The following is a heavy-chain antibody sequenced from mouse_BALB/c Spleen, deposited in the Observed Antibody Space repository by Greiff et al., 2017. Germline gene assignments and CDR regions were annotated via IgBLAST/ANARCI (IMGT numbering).Heavy chain of an antibody. CDR3: ARSSGNYPFAY. CDR1: GYSITSDYA. J-gene: IGHJ3*01. CDR2: ISYSGST. Sequence: VQLQQSGPGLVKPSQSLSLTCTVTGYSITSDYAWNWIRQFPGNKLEWMGYISYSGSTSYNPSLKSRISITRDTSKNQFFLQLNSVTTEDTATYYCARSSGNYPFAYWGQGTLVTVSA. D-gene: IGHD2-1*01. V-gene: IGHV3-2*02.